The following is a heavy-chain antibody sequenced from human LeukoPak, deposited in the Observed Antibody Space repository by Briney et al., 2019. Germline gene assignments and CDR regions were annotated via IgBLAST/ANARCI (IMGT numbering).Heavy chain of an antibody. CDR2: IWYNGSNK. CDR3: ARDYGDYRLDY. D-gene: IGHD4-17*01. V-gene: IGHV3-30*19. J-gene: IGHJ4*02. CDR1: GFTFSSYG. Sequence: PGRSLRLSCAASGFTFSSYGMHWVRQAPGKGLEWVAVIWYNGSNKYYADSVKGRFTISRDNSKNTLYLQMNSLRAEDTAVYYCARDYGDYRLDYWGQGTLVTVSS.